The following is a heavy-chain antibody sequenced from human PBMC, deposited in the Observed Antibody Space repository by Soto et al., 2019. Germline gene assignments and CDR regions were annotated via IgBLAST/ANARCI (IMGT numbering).Heavy chain of an antibody. CDR1: GYTFNSYG. V-gene: IGHV1-18*01. J-gene: IGHJ6*02. Sequence: ASVKVSCKASGYTFNSYGISWVRQAPGQGLERMGWFSAYNGNTNYAQKLQGRVTMTTDTSISTAYMELSSLRSEDTAVYYCARDLAPTGHSSGWYVYYYYGMDVWGQGTTVTVSS. CDR2: FSAYNGNT. D-gene: IGHD6-19*01. CDR3: ARDLAPTGHSSGWYVYYYYGMDV.